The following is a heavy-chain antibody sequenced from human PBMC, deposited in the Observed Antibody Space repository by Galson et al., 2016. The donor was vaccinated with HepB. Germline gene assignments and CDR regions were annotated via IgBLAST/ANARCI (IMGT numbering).Heavy chain of an antibody. J-gene: IGHJ4*02. CDR1: GGSISSTIYC. V-gene: IGHV4-39*01. D-gene: IGHD3-22*01. CDR2: ISYSGST. Sequence: ETLSLTCTVSGGSISSTIYCWGWIRQPPGKGLEWIGSISYSGSTYYNPSLKSRVTISVDTSKNHFSLKLSSVTAADTAVYYCARPKTAGGGYYDFDYWGQGTLVTVSS. CDR3: ARPKTAGGGYYDFDY.